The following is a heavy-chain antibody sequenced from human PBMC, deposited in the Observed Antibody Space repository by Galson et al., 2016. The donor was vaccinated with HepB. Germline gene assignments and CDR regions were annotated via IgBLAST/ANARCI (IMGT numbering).Heavy chain of an antibody. CDR2: IIPMFGTA. D-gene: IGHD2/OR15-2a*01. J-gene: IGHJ4*02. CDR1: GGTFSKYG. Sequence: SVKVSCKASGGTFSKYGFSWIRQAPGQGPEWMGGIIPMFGTANYAQKFQDRVTISADESRSSVYMEVNNLRSEDTAVYYCARDDPPHQPLVNVLWGQGTLLTVSS. CDR3: ARDDPPHQPLVNVL. V-gene: IGHV1-69*13.